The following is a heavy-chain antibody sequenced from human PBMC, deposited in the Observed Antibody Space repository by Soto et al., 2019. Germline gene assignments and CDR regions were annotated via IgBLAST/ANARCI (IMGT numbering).Heavy chain of an antibody. D-gene: IGHD6-13*01. J-gene: IGHJ4*02. Sequence: GGSLRLSCAASGFSFSYYTMKWVRQAPGKGLEWISHISNTSGTIYYADSVKGRFAISRDNAKNSLYLQMNSLRAEDTAVYYCARIAAADEDYWGQGTLVTVSS. CDR3: ARIAAADEDY. V-gene: IGHV3-48*04. CDR1: GFSFSYYT. CDR2: ISNTSGTI.